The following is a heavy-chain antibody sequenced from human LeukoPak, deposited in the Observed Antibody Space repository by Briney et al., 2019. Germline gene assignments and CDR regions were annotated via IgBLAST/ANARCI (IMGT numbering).Heavy chain of an antibody. CDR1: GYTFTSYD. CDR2: INPNSGGT. CDR3: ASPVDFWGGYYYY. V-gene: IGHV1-2*02. J-gene: IGHJ4*02. D-gene: IGHD3-3*01. Sequence: ASVKVSCKASGYTFTSYDINWVRQAPGQGLEWMGWINPNSGGTNYAQKFQGRVTMTRDTSISTAYMELSRLRSDDTAVYYCASPVDFWGGYYYYWGQGTLVTVSS.